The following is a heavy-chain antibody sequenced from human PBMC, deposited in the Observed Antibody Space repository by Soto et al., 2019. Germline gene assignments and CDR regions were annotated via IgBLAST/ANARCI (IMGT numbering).Heavy chain of an antibody. Sequence: PSETLSLTCTVSGGSISSYYWSWIRQPPGKGLEWIGYIYYSGSTNYNPSIKSRVTISVDTSKNQFSLKLSSVTAADTAVYYFGIDYYDFWSGYSAYYYYYMDVWGKGTTVTVSS. D-gene: IGHD3-3*01. V-gene: IGHV4-59*01. J-gene: IGHJ6*03. CDR1: GGSISSYY. CDR3: GIDYYDFWSGYSAYYYYYMDV. CDR2: IYYSGST.